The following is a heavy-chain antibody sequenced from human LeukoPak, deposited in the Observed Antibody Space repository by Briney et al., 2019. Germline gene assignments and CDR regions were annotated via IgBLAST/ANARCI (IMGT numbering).Heavy chain of an antibody. CDR1: GGSLSGSY. J-gene: IGHJ4*02. D-gene: IGHD3-3*01. V-gene: IGHV4-34*01. CDR2: INHSGSA. Sequence: PSETLSLTCAVYGGSLSGSYWSWIRQPPGKGLEWIGEINHSGSANYNPSLKSRVTLSIDKSKNQFSLNVNSVTAADTAVYYCARARRDSGYYKVDYWGQGTLVTVSP. CDR3: ARARRDSGYYKVDY.